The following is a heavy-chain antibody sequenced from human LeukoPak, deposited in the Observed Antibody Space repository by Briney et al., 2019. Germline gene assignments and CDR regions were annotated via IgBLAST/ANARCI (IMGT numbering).Heavy chain of an antibody. D-gene: IGHD1-26*01. CDR3: ARNDIVGATENFDY. CDR2: IYPGDSDT. Sequence: GESLKISCKASEYSFTNYWIGWVRQMPGKGLEWMGIIYPGDSDTRYSPSFQGQVTISDDKSISTAYLQWSSLKASDTAMYYCARNDIVGATENFDYWGQGTLVTVSS. V-gene: IGHV5-51*01. CDR1: EYSFTNYW. J-gene: IGHJ4*02.